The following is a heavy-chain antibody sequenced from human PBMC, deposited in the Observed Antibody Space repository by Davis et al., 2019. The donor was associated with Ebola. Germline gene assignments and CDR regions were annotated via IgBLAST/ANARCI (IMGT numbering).Heavy chain of an antibody. J-gene: IGHJ5*02. D-gene: IGHD6-13*01. CDR3: ARDEKASSWSYNWFDP. Sequence: AASVKVSCKASGYTFTSYYMHWVRQAPGQGLEWMGIINPSGGSTSYAQKLQGRVTMTTDTSTSTAYMELRSLRSDDTAVYYCARDEKASSWSYNWFDPWGQGTPVTVSS. V-gene: IGHV1-46*01. CDR1: GYTFTSYY. CDR2: INPSGGST.